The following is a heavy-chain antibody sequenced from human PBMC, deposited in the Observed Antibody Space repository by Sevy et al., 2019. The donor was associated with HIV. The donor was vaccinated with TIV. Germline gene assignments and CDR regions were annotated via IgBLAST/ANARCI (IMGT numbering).Heavy chain of an antibody. CDR1: GFTFSSYA. CDR2: ISGSGGST. Sequence: GGSLRLSCAASGFTFSSYAMSWVRQAPGKGLEWVSAISGSGGSTYYADSVKGRFTISRDNSKNTLYLQMNSLRAEDTAVYYCAKDSPYYYDSSGYRFQHWGQSTLVTVSS. V-gene: IGHV3-23*01. J-gene: IGHJ1*01. D-gene: IGHD3-22*01. CDR3: AKDSPYYYDSSGYRFQH.